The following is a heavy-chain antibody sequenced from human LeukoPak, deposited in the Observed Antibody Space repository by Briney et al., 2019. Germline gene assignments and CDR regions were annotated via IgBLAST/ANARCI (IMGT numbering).Heavy chain of an antibody. J-gene: IGHJ5*02. CDR1: GYTFTSYY. V-gene: IGHV1-46*01. Sequence: ASVKVSCKASGYTFTSYYMHWVRQAPGQGLEWMGIINPSGGSTSYAQKFQGRVTMTRDTSTSTVYMELSSLRSEYTAVYYCARDIAGATLRGWFDPWGQGTLVTVSS. CDR3: ARDIAGATLRGWFDP. D-gene: IGHD1-1*01. CDR2: INPSGGST.